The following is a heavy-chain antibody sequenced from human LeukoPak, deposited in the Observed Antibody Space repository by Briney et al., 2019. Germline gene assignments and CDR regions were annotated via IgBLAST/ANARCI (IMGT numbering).Heavy chain of an antibody. D-gene: IGHD2-15*01. CDR1: GFTFRSYA. Sequence: PGGSLRLSCAASGFTFRSYAMSWVRQAPGKGLEWVSAITGSGDSTYYIDSVKGRFTISRDNSQKTLFLQMNSLRAGDTAIYFCAKIEPVTGPTDIVISPIGPRYFEYWGQGALVTVSS. CDR3: AKIEPVTGPTDIVISPIGPRYFEY. CDR2: ITGSGDST. V-gene: IGHV3-23*01. J-gene: IGHJ4*02.